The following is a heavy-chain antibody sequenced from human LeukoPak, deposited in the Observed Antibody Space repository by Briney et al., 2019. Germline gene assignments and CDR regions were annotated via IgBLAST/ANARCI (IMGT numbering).Heavy chain of an antibody. D-gene: IGHD6-13*01. Sequence: GGSLRLSCAAFGFTFSNYWMSWVRQAPGKGLEWVGHAKKDGSETYYVDSVKGRFTISRDNAKNSLFLQMNSLRAEDTAVYYCARVEQQLVRNAFDIWGQGTMVTVSS. CDR2: AKKDGSET. V-gene: IGHV3-7*01. CDR3: ARVEQQLVRNAFDI. J-gene: IGHJ3*02. CDR1: GFTFSNYW.